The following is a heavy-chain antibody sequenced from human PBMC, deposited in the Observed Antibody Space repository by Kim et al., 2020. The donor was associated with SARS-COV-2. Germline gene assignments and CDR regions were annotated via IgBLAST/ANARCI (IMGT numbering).Heavy chain of an antibody. D-gene: IGHD3-9*01. J-gene: IGHJ5*02. CDR1: GGSISSYY. Sequence: SETLSLTCTVSGGSISSYYWSWIRQPPGKGLEWIGYIYYSGSTNYNPSLKSRVTISVDTSKNQFSLKLSSVTAADTAVYYCARESPTYYDILTGYMPPGWFDPWGQGTLVTVSS. V-gene: IGHV4-59*01. CDR3: ARESPTYYDILTGYMPPGWFDP. CDR2: IYYSGST.